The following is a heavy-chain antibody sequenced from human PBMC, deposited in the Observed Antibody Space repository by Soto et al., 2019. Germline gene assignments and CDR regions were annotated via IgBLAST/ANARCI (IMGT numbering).Heavy chain of an antibody. CDR1: GFTFTIYA. V-gene: IGHV3-23*01. CDR3: AKARGAMVRGAAFYFDY. J-gene: IGHJ4*02. CDR2: ITGSGGST. D-gene: IGHD3-10*01. Sequence: GGSLRLSCAASGFTFTIYAMSWVRQAPGKGLEWVSAITGSGGSTYYADSVKGRFTISRDNSKNTLYLQMNSLRAEDTAVYYCAKARGAMVRGAAFYFDYWGQGTLVTVSS.